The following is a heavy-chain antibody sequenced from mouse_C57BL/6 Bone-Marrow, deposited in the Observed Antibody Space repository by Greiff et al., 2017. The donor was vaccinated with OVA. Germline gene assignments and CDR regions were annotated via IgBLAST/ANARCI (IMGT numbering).Heavy chain of an antibody. D-gene: IGHD1-1*01. CDR2: ISSGSSTI. V-gene: IGHV5-17*01. J-gene: IGHJ4*01. Sequence: EVQVVESGGGLVKPGGSLKLSCAASGFTFSDSGMHWVRQAPEKGLEWVAYISSGSSTIYYADTVKGRFTISRDNAKNTLFLQMTSLSSEDTAMYYCANFYYYGPMDYWGQGTSVTVSS. CDR1: GFTFSDSG. CDR3: ANFYYYGPMDY.